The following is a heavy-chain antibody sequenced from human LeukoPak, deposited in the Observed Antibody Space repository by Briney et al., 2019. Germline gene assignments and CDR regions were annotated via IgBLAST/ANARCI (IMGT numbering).Heavy chain of an antibody. CDR1: GFTVSSNY. CDR3: ARLDSPGITAAGSDY. D-gene: IGHD6-13*01. CDR2: IYPGDSDT. Sequence: GGSLRLSCAASGFTVSSNYMSWVRQAPGKGLEWMGIIYPGDSDTRYSPSFQGQVTISADKSISTAYLQWSSLKASDTAMYYCARLDSPGITAAGSDYWGQGTLVTVSS. V-gene: IGHV5-51*01. J-gene: IGHJ4*02.